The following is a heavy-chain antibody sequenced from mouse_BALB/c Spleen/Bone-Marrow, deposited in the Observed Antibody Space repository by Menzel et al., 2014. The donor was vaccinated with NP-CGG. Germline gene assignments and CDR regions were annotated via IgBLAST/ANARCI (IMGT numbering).Heavy chain of an antibody. J-gene: IGHJ2*01. CDR2: INPSNGRT. CDR3: ARCYYGNYFDY. V-gene: IGHV1S81*02. D-gene: IGHD2-1*01. Sequence: QVQLQQSGAELVKPGASVKLSCKASGYTFXSYWMHWVKQRPGQGLEWIGEINPSNGRTNYNEKFKSKATLTVDKSSSTAYMQLSSLTPEDSAVYYCARCYYGNYFDYWGQGTTLTVSS. CDR1: GYTFXSYW.